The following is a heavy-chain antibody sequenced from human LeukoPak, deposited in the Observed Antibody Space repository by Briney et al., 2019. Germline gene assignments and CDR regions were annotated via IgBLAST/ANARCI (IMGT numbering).Heavy chain of an antibody. CDR3: ARAPGTTFDY. CDR2: IYYRGIT. Sequence: SETLSLTCTVSGGSISSSTDYWGWIRQPPGKGLEWIGTIYYRGITYYNASSKSRVTISVDTSKNQFSLKLTSVTAADTAVYYCARAPGTTFDYWGHGNMVTVSS. V-gene: IGHV4-39*01. D-gene: IGHD4-17*01. J-gene: IGHJ4*01. CDR1: GGSISSSTDY.